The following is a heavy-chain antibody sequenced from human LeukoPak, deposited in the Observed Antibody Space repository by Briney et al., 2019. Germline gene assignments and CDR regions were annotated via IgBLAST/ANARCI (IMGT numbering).Heavy chain of an antibody. D-gene: IGHD1-26*01. Sequence: SETLSLTCTVSGGSISSSSYYWGWIRQPPGKGLEWIGSIYYSGSTYYNPSLKSRVTISVDTSKNQFSLKLSSVTAADTAVYYCARGRRRGFIDDYWGQGTLATVSS. CDR3: ARGRRRGFIDDY. V-gene: IGHV4-39*07. J-gene: IGHJ4*02. CDR2: IYYSGST. CDR1: GGSISSSSYY.